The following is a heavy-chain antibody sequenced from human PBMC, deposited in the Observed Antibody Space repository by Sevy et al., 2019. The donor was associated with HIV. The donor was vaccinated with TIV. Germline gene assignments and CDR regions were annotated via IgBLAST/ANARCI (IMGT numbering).Heavy chain of an antibody. CDR3: ARPMSERTYAMDV. CDR1: GGSISSSSYY. D-gene: IGHD3-10*02. Sequence: SETLCLTCTVSGGSISSSSYYWAWVRQPPGKGLEWVGNIYYTGTTSYNSSLKSRVTISVDRSQNLFSLQLTSVTAADTALYFCARPMSERTYAMDVWGQGITVTVSS. J-gene: IGHJ6*02. V-gene: IGHV4-39*01. CDR2: IYYTGTT.